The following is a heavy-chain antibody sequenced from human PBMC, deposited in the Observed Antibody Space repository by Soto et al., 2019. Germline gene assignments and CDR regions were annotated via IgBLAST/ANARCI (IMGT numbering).Heavy chain of an antibody. V-gene: IGHV4-38-2*02. CDR3: ARDDSSGWFYYYYGMDV. D-gene: IGHD6-19*01. Sequence: SETLSLTCAVSDYSISSGYYWGWIRQPPGKGLEWIGSIYHSGSTYYNPSLKSRVTISVDTSKNQFSLKLSSVTAADTAVYYCARDDSSGWFYYYYGMDVWGQGTTVTVSS. J-gene: IGHJ6*02. CDR1: DYSISSGYY. CDR2: IYHSGST.